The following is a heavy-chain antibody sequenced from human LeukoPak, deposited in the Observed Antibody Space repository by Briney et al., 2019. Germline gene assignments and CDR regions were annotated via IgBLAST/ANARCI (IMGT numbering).Heavy chain of an antibody. CDR2: ISSSSSTI. D-gene: IGHD3-22*01. V-gene: IGHV3-48*03. CDR1: GFTFSIYE. J-gene: IGHJ4*02. CDR3: ATYYDSSPFDY. Sequence: GGSLRLSCAASGFTFSIYEMNWVRQAPGKGLEWVSYISSSSSTIYYADSVKGRFTISRDNAKNSLYLQMNSLRAEDTAVYYCATYYDSSPFDYWGQGTLVTVSS.